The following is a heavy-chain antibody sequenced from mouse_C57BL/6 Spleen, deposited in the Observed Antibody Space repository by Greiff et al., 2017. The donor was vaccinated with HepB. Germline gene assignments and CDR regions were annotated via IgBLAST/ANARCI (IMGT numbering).Heavy chain of an antibody. CDR2: ISYDGSN. Sequence: DVQLQESGPGLVKPSQSLSLTCSVTGYSITSGYYWNWIRQFPGNKLEWMGYISYDGSNNYNPSLKNRISITRDTSKNQFFLKLNSVTTEDTATYYCARERDWAPFAYWGQGTLVTVSA. CDR1: GYSITSGYY. CDR3: ARERDWAPFAY. D-gene: IGHD4-1*01. J-gene: IGHJ3*01. V-gene: IGHV3-6*01.